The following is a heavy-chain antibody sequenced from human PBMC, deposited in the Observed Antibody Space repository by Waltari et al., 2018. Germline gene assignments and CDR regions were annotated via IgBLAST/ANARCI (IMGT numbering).Heavy chain of an antibody. J-gene: IGHJ4*02. Sequence: QVQLVESGGGVVQPGRSLRLSCAASGFTFSSYGMHWVRQAPGKGLEWLAVISYDGSNKYYADSVKGRFTISRDNSKNTLYLQMNSLRAEDTAVYYCAKGRRVYYGSGSSDYWGQGTLVTVSS. CDR1: GFTFSSYG. CDR2: ISYDGSNK. D-gene: IGHD3-10*01. V-gene: IGHV3-30*18. CDR3: AKGRRVYYGSGSSDY.